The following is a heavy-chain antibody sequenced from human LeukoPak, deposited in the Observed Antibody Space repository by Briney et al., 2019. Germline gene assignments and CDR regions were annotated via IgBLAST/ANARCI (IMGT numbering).Heavy chain of an antibody. CDR2: IAPDGNVK. J-gene: IGHJ5*02. Sequence: GGSLRLSCAASGFTFGSSWMNWVRQAPGKGLEWVANIAPDGNVKYYVDSVKGRFTISRDNAKGSLYLQMNSLRAEDTAVYYCARAYYYDSSGYYPNWFDPWGQGTLVTVSS. CDR3: ARAYYYDSSGYYPNWFDP. CDR1: GFTFGSSW. D-gene: IGHD3-22*01. V-gene: IGHV3-7*01.